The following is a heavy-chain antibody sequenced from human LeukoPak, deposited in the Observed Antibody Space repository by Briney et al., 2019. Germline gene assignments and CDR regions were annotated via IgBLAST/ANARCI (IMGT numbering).Heavy chain of an antibody. Sequence: AGGSLRLSCAASGFTFSSYSMNWVRQAPGKGLEWVSYISSSSSTIYYADSVKGRFTISRDNAKNSLYLQMNSLRAEDTAVYYCARDPPEERYFVWLSGYMDVWGKGTTVTVSS. J-gene: IGHJ6*03. CDR3: ARDPPEERYFVWLSGYMDV. V-gene: IGHV3-48*04. CDR2: ISSSSSTI. CDR1: GFTFSSYS. D-gene: IGHD3-9*01.